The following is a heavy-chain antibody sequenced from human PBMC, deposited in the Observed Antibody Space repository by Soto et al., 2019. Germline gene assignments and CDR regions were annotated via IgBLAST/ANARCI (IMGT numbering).Heavy chain of an antibody. CDR2: INPSGGST. J-gene: IGHJ4*02. CDR3: ASFFVPAAPFDY. D-gene: IGHD2-2*01. Sequence: QVQLVQSGAEVKKPGASVKVSCKASGYTFTSYYMHWVRQAPGQGLEWMGIINPSGGSTSYAQKFQGRVTMTRDTSTSTVYMELSSLRSEDTAVYYCASFFVPAAPFDYWGQGTLVTVSS. V-gene: IGHV1-46*01. CDR1: GYTFTSYY.